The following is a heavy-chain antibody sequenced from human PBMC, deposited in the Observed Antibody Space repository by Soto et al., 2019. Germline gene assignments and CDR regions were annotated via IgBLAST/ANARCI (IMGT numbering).Heavy chain of an antibody. CDR3: AREGVSSRWYNYYGMDV. J-gene: IGHJ6*02. Sequence: SETLSLTCTVSGGSISSYYWSWIRQPPGKGLEWIGYIYYSGSTNYNPSLKSRVTISVDTSKNQFSLKLRSVTAADTAVYYCAREGVSSRWYNYYGMDVWGQGTTVPVSS. CDR1: GGSISSYY. V-gene: IGHV4-59*01. D-gene: IGHD6-13*01. CDR2: IYYSGST.